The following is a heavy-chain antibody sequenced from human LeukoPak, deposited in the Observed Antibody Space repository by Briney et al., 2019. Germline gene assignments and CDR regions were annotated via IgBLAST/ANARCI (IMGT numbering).Heavy chain of an antibody. CDR3: ARDRDILGIALKWDTIPYDC. D-gene: IGHD2-8*01. Sequence: GASVKVSCKASGYTFTSYGISWVRQAPGQGLEWMGWISAYNGNTNYAQKFQGRVTMIIDTSTSTAYMELRSLRSDDTAVYYCARDRDILGIALKWDTIPYDCWGQGTLVTVSS. CDR2: ISAYNGNT. CDR1: GYTFTSYG. J-gene: IGHJ4*02. V-gene: IGHV1-18*01.